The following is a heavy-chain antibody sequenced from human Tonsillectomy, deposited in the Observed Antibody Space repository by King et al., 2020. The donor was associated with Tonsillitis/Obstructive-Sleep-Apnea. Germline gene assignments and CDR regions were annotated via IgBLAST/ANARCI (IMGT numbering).Heavy chain of an antibody. D-gene: IGHD4-11*01. J-gene: IGHJ1*01. CDR1: GFDFSRDA. V-gene: IGHV3-33*01. CDR3: ARDNHDYSNYLDH. Sequence: VQLVESGGGVVQPGRSLRLACAASGFDFSRDAMHCVRQAPGKGREWGAIIWYDVRRKYYAEFVQGRFTISRDDSKNTVELQMDSLTVEDTAVYYCARDNHDYSNYLDHWGQGTPVTVSS. CDR2: IWYDVRRK.